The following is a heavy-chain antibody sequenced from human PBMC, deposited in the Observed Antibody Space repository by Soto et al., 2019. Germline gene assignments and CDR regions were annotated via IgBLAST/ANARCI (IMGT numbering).Heavy chain of an antibody. CDR2: ISYDGSNK. D-gene: IGHD3-22*01. CDR3: ARAPDYYDSSGYYYEPQGEAFDI. V-gene: IGHV3-30*03. CDR1: GFTFSSYS. Sequence: PGGSLRLSCAASGFTFSSYSMNWVRQAPGKGLEWVAVISYDGSNKYYADSVKGRFTISRDNSKNTLYLQMNSLRAEDTAVYYCARAPDYYDSSGYYYEPQGEAFDIWGQGTMVTVSS. J-gene: IGHJ3*02.